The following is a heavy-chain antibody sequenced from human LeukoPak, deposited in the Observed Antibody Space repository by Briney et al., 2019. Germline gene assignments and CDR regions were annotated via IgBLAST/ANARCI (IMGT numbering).Heavy chain of an antibody. Sequence: GGSLRLSCAASGFTFSSYGMHWVRQAPGKGLEWVAFIRYDGSNKYYADSVKGRFTISRDNSKNTLYLQMNSLRAEDTAVYYCAKDWGVYGDLDYESLFDYWGQGTLVTVSS. CDR2: IRYDGSNK. V-gene: IGHV3-30*02. D-gene: IGHD4-17*01. CDR3: AKDWGVYGDLDYESLFDY. J-gene: IGHJ4*02. CDR1: GFTFSSYG.